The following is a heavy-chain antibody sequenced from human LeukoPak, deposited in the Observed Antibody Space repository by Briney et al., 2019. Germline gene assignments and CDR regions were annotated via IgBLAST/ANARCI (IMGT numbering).Heavy chain of an antibody. D-gene: IGHD1-7*01. CDR3: ARPGITGTTTGFLDY. J-gene: IGHJ4*02. Sequence: GESLKTSCKGSGYTFTTYWIGWVRQMPGKGLEWLGIIYPGDSDTRYSPSCQGQVPISADKSISTAYLQWSSLKASDTAMYYCARPGITGTTTGFLDYWGQGTLVTVSS. CDR1: GYTFTTYW. V-gene: IGHV5-51*01. CDR2: IYPGDSDT.